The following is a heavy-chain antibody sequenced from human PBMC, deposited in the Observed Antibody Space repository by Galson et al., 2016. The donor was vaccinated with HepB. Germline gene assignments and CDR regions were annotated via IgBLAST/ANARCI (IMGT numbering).Heavy chain of an antibody. CDR3: ARGGAAAGPYYYGMDV. V-gene: IGHV2-70*11. Sequence: PALVKPTQTLTLTCTFSGFSLSTSGMCVSWIRQPPGKALEWLARIDWDDDKYYSTSLKTRLTISKDTSKNQVVLTMSNLDPVDTATYYCARGGAAAGPYYYGMDVWGQGTTVTVSS. CDR2: IDWDDDK. D-gene: IGHD6-13*01. J-gene: IGHJ6*02. CDR1: GFSLSTSGMC.